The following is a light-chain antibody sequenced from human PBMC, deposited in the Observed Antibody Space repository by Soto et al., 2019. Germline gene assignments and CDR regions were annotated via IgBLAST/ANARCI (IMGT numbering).Light chain of an antibody. V-gene: IGLV1-40*01. CDR3: QYYDISLSGLSAIYV. J-gene: IGLJ1*01. Sequence: QSVLTQPPSVSGAPGQRVTISCTGTTSNIGAGSDIHWYQQLPGKAPKLLIYSNSHRPSGVPSRFSGSKSGTSASLAITGLQAEDEGDYYCQYYDISLSGLSAIYVFGSGTKVTVL. CDR2: SNS. CDR1: TSNIGAGSD.